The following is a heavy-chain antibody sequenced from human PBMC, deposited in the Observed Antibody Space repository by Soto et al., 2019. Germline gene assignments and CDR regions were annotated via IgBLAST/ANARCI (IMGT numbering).Heavy chain of an antibody. J-gene: IGHJ6*03. CDR2: INHSGST. Sequence: SETLSLTCAVYGGSFSGYYWSWIRQPPGKGLEWIGEINHSGSTNYNPSLKSRVTISVDTSKNQFSLKLSSVTAADTAVYYCARHVPRMMTFAVVPKPYYFHMDVWGKGTTVTVSS. CDR3: ARHVPRMMTFAVVPKPYYFHMDV. V-gene: IGHV4-34*01. D-gene: IGHD3-3*01. CDR1: GGSFSGYY.